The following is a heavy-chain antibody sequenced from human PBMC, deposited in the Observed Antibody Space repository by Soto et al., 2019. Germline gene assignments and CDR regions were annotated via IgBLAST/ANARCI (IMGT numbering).Heavy chain of an antibody. CDR1: GGSLSSPNYY. D-gene: IGHD4-17*01. J-gene: IGHJ4*02. CDR2: IYYSGST. V-gene: IGHV4-39*01. CDR3: TRHDYGDYVDY. Sequence: PSATLSLTCTVSGGSLSSPNYYWGWVRQPPRKGLDSMGSIYYSGSTSFNPSLKSRATISLDTSKNQFSLKLSSVTAADTAIYYCTRHDYGDYVDYWGLGTLVTVSS.